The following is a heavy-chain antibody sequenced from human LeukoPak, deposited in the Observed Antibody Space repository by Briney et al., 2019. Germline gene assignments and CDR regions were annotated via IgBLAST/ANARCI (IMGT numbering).Heavy chain of an antibody. CDR1: GFTFSSYG. V-gene: IGHV3-30*18. D-gene: IGHD4-17*01. CDR3: VKTPAAGDYPQAEFFQH. J-gene: IGHJ1*01. Sequence: PGGSLRLSCAASGFTFSSYGMHWVRQAPGKGLEWVAVISYDGSNEYYADSVRGRFTISRDNSKNTMYLQMNSLRVEDTAVYYCVKTPAAGDYPQAEFFQHWGQGTLVTVSS. CDR2: ISYDGSNE.